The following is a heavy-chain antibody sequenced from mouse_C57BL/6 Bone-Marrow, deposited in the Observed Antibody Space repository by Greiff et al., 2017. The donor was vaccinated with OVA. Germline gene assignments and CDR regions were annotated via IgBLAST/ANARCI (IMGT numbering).Heavy chain of an antibody. CDR1: GCTFTSYG. D-gene: IGHD1-1*01. V-gene: IGHV1-81*01. J-gene: IGHJ4*01. CDR2: IYPRSGNT. Sequence: VQLQQSGAELARPGASVKLSCKASGCTFTSYGISWVKQRTGQGLEWIGEIYPRSGNTYYNEKFKGKATLTADKSSSTAYMELRSLVSEDSAVYFCASYGSSLYYAMDYWGQGTSVTVSS. CDR3: ASYGSSLYYAMDY.